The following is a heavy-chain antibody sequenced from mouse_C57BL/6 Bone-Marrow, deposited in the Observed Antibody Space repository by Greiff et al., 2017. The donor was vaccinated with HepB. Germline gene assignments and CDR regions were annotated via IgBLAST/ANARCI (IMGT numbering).Heavy chain of an antibody. CDR2: ISDGGSYT. CDR3: ARDWGYYVGY. Sequence: EVKLMESGGGLVKPGGSLKLSCAASGFTFSSYAMSWVRQTPEKRLEWVATISDGGSYTYYPDNVKGRFTISRDNAKNNLYLQMSHLKSEDTAMYYCARDWGYYVGYWGQGTTLTVSS. J-gene: IGHJ2*01. V-gene: IGHV5-4*01. CDR1: GFTFSSYA.